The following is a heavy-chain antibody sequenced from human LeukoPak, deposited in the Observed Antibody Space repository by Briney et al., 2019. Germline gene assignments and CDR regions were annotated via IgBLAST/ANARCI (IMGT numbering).Heavy chain of an antibody. D-gene: IGHD1-7*01. J-gene: IGHJ5*02. CDR1: GGSISSGGYS. V-gene: IGHV4-30-2*01. Sequence: TLSLTCAVSGGSISSGGYSWSWIRQPPGKGLEWIGYIYHSGSTYYNPSLDRRVTISVDRSKNQFSLKLSSVTAADTAVYYCARHARPYNWNLGGHWFDPWGQGTLVTVSS. CDR3: ARHARPYNWNLGGHWFDP. CDR2: IYHSGST.